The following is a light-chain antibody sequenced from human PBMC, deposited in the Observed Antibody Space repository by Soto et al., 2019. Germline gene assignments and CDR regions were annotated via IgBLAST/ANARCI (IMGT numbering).Light chain of an antibody. CDR2: GAS. CDR1: QSVSSS. V-gene: IGKV3-15*01. J-gene: IGKJ5*01. Sequence: EIAMTQSPATLSVSPGERATLSCRASQSVSSSLAWYQQKPGQAPRLLIYGASTRATGIPARFSGSGSGTDYTLTISSLEPEDFAVYYCHQRSNWPPFTFGQGTRLEIK. CDR3: HQRSNWPPFT.